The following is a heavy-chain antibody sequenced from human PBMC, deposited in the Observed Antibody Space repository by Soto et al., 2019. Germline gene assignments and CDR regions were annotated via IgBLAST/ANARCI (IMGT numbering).Heavy chain of an antibody. CDR1: RFTFTNYW. CDR2: IKEDGSEK. Sequence: VRLVESGGGLVQPGGSLRLSCAASRFTFTNYWMSWVRQAPGKGLEWVAHIKEDGSEKSYVESVKGRFTISRDNAERSLYLQMNNLRAEDTAVYYCARGIDDNASYGMDLWGQGTTVTVSS. D-gene: IGHD1-1*01. J-gene: IGHJ6*02. V-gene: IGHV3-7*01. CDR3: ARGIDDNASYGMDL.